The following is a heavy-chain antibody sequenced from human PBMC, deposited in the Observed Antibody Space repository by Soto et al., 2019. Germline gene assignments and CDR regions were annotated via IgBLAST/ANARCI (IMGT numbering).Heavy chain of an antibody. D-gene: IGHD6-6*01. CDR2: ISAHSGGS. CDR1: GYTFTSSG. J-gene: IGHJ5*02. V-gene: IGHV1-18*01. Sequence: ASVKVSCKASGYTFTSSGMSWVRQAPGQGLEWMGWISAHSGGSEYAQRFQGRVTMTRDRSTTTAYLALTSLTSDDTALYYCAKDLTRQLAYWLDPWGQGTQVTVSS. CDR3: AKDLTRQLAYWLDP.